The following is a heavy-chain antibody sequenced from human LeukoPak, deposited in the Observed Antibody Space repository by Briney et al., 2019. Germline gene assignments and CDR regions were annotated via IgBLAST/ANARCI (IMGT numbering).Heavy chain of an antibody. CDR1: GYTFTSYA. Sequence: ASVKVSCKASGYTFTSYAMNWVRQAPGQGLEWMGWINTNTGNPTYAQGFTGRFVFSLDTSASTAYLQISSLKAEDTAVYYCARDGNDFWSGYSNFDYWGQGTLVTVSS. CDR3: ARDGNDFWSGYSNFDY. J-gene: IGHJ4*02. D-gene: IGHD3-3*01. V-gene: IGHV7-4-1*02. CDR2: INTNTGNP.